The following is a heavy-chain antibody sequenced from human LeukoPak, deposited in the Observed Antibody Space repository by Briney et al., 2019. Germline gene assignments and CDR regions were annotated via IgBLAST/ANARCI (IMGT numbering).Heavy chain of an antibody. D-gene: IGHD6-13*01. CDR3: ARIGPYSNSWPHLDY. V-gene: IGHV4-30-2*01. J-gene: IGHJ4*02. Sequence: PSETLSLTCTVSGGSISSGGYYWSWIRQPPGKGLEWIGYIYHSGSTYYNPSLKSRVTISVDRSKNQFSLKLSSVTAADTAVYYCARIGPYSNSWPHLDYWGQGTLVTVSS. CDR2: IYHSGST. CDR1: GGSISSGGYY.